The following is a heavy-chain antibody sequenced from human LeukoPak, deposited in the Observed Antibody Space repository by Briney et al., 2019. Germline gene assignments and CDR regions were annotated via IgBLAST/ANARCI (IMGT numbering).Heavy chain of an antibody. CDR1: GFSFTSYW. D-gene: IGHD1-1*01. V-gene: IGHV5-51*01. CDR2: IYPGDSDT. J-gene: IGHJ4*02. Sequence: GESLKISCKGSGFSFTSYWIGWVRPMPGKGLEWMGIIYPGDSDTRYSPSFQGQVTISADKSISTAYLQWSSLKASDTAMYYCARHVASGQFWNPPIYWGQGTLVTVSS. CDR3: ARHVASGQFWNPPIY.